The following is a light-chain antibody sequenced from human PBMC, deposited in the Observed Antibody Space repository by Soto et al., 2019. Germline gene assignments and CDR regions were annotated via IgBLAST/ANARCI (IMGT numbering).Light chain of an antibody. J-gene: IGLJ2*01. CDR3: SSYTASSTLL. CDR1: SSDVGGYNY. V-gene: IGLV2-14*01. Sequence: QSALTQPASVSGSPGQSITISCTGTSSDVGGYNYVSWYQQHPGKAPQLMIYDVSNRPSGVSNRFSGSKSDNTASLTISGHQAEDEADYYCSSYTASSTLLFGGGTKLTVL. CDR2: DVS.